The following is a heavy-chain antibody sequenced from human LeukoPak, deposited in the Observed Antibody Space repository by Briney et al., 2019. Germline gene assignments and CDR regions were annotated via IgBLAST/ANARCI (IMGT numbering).Heavy chain of an antibody. J-gene: IGHJ4*02. CDR3: ARVAGSHDSSLFRPFDY. V-gene: IGHV1-46*01. Sequence: ASVKVSCTASGYTFTSYYMHWVRQAPGQGLEWMGIINPSGGSTSYAQKFQGRVTMTRDTSTSTVYMELSSLRSEDTAVYYCARVAGSHDSSLFRPFDYWGQGALVTVSS. CDR1: GYTFTSYY. CDR2: INPSGGST. D-gene: IGHD3-3*01.